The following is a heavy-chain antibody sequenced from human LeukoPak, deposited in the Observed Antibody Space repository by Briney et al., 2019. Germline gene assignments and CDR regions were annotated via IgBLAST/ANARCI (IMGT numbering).Heavy chain of an antibody. D-gene: IGHD4-11*01. CDR3: AKDAQRGFDYSNSLQN. Sequence: GGSLRLSCSASGFTFSHYGMHWVRQTPGAGLEWVAVIWSDGSDKYYAKSVKGRFTISRDNSKNSLFLQMNSLRAEDTAVYYCAKDAQRGFDYSNSLQNWGQGILVTVSS. V-gene: IGHV3-33*06. J-gene: IGHJ1*01. CDR1: GFTFSHYG. CDR2: IWSDGSDK.